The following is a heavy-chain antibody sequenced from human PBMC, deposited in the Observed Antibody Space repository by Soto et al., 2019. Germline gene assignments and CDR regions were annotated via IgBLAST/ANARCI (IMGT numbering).Heavy chain of an antibody. CDR3: AKVQFPTNQSPNFDY. V-gene: IGHV3-23*01. CDR2: ISGSGVST. CDR1: GFTFSSYA. J-gene: IGHJ4*02. Sequence: GGSLRLSCAASGFTFSSYAMSWVRQAPGKGLEWVSAISGSGVSTYYADSVKGRFTISRDNSKNTLYLQMNSLRAEDTAVYYCAKVQFPTNQSPNFDYWGQGTLVTVSS.